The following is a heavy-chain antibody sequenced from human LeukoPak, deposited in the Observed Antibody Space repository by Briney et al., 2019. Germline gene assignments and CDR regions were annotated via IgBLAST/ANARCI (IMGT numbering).Heavy chain of an antibody. CDR1: GYSISSGYY. D-gene: IGHD4-17*01. CDR3: ARLEMYGDYPTNWYFDL. CDR2: IYYSGST. Sequence: PSETLSLTCAVSGYSISSGYYWSWIRQPPGKGLEWIAYIYYSGSTNYNPSLKSRVTISVDTSKNQFSLKLSSVTAADTAVYYCARLEMYGDYPTNWYFDLWGRGTLVTVSS. J-gene: IGHJ2*01. V-gene: IGHV4-38-2*01.